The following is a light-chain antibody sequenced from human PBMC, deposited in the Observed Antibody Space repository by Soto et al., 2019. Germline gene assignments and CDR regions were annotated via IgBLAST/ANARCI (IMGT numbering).Light chain of an antibody. CDR1: QSVTNSF. CDR2: GAS. CDR3: QQYGGSPLT. V-gene: IGKV3-20*01. J-gene: IGKJ4*01. Sequence: EIVLTQSPGTLSLSPGERATLSCRASQSVTNSFLAWYQQKPGQAPRLLIHGASSRATGIPDRFSGSGSGTDFTLNISRLEPEEFAVYYCQQYGGSPLTFGGGTKVEIK.